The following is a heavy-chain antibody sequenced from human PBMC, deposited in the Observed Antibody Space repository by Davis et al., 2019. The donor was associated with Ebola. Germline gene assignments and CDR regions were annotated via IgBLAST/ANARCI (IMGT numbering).Heavy chain of an antibody. CDR3: ARKLLTYYYYYGMDV. V-gene: IGHV3-48*04. CDR1: GFTFSSYS. CDR2: ISSSSTTK. D-gene: IGHD3-10*01. Sequence: GESLKISCAASGFTFSSYSMNWVRQAPGRGLEWVSYISSSSTTKYYADSVKGRFTISRDNAKNSLYLQMNSLRAEDTAVYYCARKLLTYYYYYGMDVWGQGTTVTVSS. J-gene: IGHJ6*02.